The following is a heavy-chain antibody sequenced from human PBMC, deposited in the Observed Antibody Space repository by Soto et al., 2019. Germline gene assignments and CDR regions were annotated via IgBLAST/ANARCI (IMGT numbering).Heavy chain of an antibody. Sequence: QITLKESGPTLVKPTQTLTLTCTFSGFSHSTSGEGVGWIRQPPGKALEWLALIYWDDDKSYSPSLKSRLTITKDTSKCQVVLTKTNMDPVDTATYYCARATYYAILTGFDYWGQGTLVTVSS. V-gene: IGHV2-5*02. J-gene: IGHJ4*02. D-gene: IGHD3-9*01. CDR2: IYWDDDK. CDR1: GFSHSTSGEG. CDR3: ARATYYAILTGFDY.